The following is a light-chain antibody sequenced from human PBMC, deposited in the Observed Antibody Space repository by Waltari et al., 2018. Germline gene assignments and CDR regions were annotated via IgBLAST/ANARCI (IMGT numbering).Light chain of an antibody. CDR1: SNDVGGYNS. CDR2: DVS. CDR3: SSQSSNNVVL. V-gene: IGLV2-14*01. Sequence: QPALTQPAPVSGSPGQSVTTFCTGTSNDVGGYNSVSWYQEHPGQAPRVIIYDVSDRPSGVSDRFSGSKSGNTASLTISGLQAEDEADYYCSSQSSNNVVLFGGGTKLTVL. J-gene: IGLJ2*01.